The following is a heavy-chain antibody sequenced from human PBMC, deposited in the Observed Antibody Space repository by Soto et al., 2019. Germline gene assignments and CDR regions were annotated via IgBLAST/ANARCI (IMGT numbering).Heavy chain of an antibody. J-gene: IGHJ5*01. CDR3: AKSVDDSSSTGDWFDS. V-gene: IGHV4-61*01. CDR2: THYSGSS. D-gene: IGHD6-6*01. Sequence: QVQLQESGPGLVKPSETLSLTCAFSGGSVNSENYFWSWIRLPPGKGLECIGYTHYSGSSHYHPSHESRVTISADTSKNQFSLKLSSVTAADTAVYYCAKSVDDSSSTGDWFDSWGQGTLVTVSS. CDR1: GGSVNSENYF.